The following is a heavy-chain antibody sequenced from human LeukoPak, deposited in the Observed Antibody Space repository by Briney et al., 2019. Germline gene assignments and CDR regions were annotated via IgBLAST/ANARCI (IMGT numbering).Heavy chain of an antibody. J-gene: IGHJ4*02. D-gene: IGHD6-19*01. Sequence: GGSLRLSCAASGFTVSDNYMSWVRQAPGKGLEWVSVIYSGGSIYYTDSVKGRFTISRHNSKNTLYLQMNSLRPEDTAIYYCAKEITRPNRAVAGLNYWGQGTLVTVSS. CDR3: AKEITRPNRAVAGLNY. CDR1: GFTVSDNY. CDR2: IYSGGSI. V-gene: IGHV3-53*04.